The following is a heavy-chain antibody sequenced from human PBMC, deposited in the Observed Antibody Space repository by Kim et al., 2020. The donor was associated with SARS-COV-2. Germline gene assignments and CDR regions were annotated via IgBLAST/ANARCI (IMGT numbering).Heavy chain of an antibody. Sequence: SETLSLTCTVSGDSISGYNWNWLRQPAGKGLEWIGRVFTSGTTTFTPALKSRVSMSIDTSQNRFSLRLTSVTAADTAVYYCARGIAPGGTGLGVFDHWGQGAIVTVSS. CDR2: VFTSGTT. D-gene: IGHD3-16*01. J-gene: IGHJ4*02. CDR1: GDSISGYN. V-gene: IGHV4-4*07. CDR3: ARGIAPGGTGLGVFDH.